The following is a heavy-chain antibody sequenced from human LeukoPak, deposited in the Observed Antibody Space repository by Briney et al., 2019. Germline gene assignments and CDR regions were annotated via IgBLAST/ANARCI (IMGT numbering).Heavy chain of an antibody. D-gene: IGHD5-18*01. V-gene: IGHV3-38-3*01. CDR1: GFTVSRNE. J-gene: IGHJ4*02. Sequence: PGGSLRLSCAASGFTVSRNEMNWVRQAPGKGLEWVSFITGGSASYADSRKGRFTISRDNAKNSLYLQMNSLRAEDTAVYYCARAIETTWIQLRQSVGYWGQGTLVTVSS. CDR3: ARAIETTWIQLRQSVGY. CDR2: ITGGSA.